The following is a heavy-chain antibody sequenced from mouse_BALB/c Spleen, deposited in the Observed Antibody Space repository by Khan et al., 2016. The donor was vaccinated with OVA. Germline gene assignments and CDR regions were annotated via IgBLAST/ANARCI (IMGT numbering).Heavy chain of an antibody. J-gene: IGHJ4*01. CDR3: ARYGTRYNYAMDY. CDR1: GYSITSDYA. V-gene: IGHV3-2*02. Sequence: EVQLVESGPGLVKPSQSLSLTCTVTGYSITSDYARNWIRQFPGNKLEWMGYISHSGSTNYNPYFKSRISFTRDTSKNQFFLQLNSVTTEDTATYDCARYGTRYNYAMDYWGQGTSVTVSS. D-gene: IGHD2-1*01. CDR2: ISHSGST.